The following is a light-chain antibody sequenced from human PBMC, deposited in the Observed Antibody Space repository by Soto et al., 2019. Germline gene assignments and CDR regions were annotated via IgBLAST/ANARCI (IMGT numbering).Light chain of an antibody. J-gene: IGLJ1*01. CDR3: SSYSRSINYV. CDR1: TSDIGFSYY. CDR2: EVN. V-gene: IGLV2-8*01. Sequence: QSALTQSASVSGSPGQSITISCTGTTSDIGFSYYVSWYQQLPGKAPKLIIYEVNKRPSGIPDRFSGSKSGNTASLTVSGLQPEDEAEYFCSSYSRSINYVFGTGTKVTVL.